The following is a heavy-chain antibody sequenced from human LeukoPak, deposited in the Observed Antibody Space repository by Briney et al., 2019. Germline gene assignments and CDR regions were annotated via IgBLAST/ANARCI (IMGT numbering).Heavy chain of an antibody. Sequence: GESLKISCKGSGYSFTSYWIGWVRQMPGKGLEWMGIIYPGDSDTRYSPSFQGQVTISADKSISTAYLQWNSLKASDTAMYYCARGRNDLESLYYYYYYMDVWGKGTTVTIS. CDR1: GYSFTSYW. CDR2: IYPGDSDT. J-gene: IGHJ6*03. D-gene: IGHD3-3*01. V-gene: IGHV5-51*01. CDR3: ARGRNDLESLYYYYYYMDV.